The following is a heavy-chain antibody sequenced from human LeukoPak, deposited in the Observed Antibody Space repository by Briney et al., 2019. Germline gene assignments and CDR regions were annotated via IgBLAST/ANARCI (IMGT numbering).Heavy chain of an antibody. V-gene: IGHV1-46*01. D-gene: IGHD6-13*01. Sequence: ASVKVSCKATGYTFTGYHMHWVRQAPGQGLEWMGIIGPSGGSTSYTQKLQGRVTMTRDTSTSTVYMELTSLRSEDTAVYYCARDSSNWSFDYWGQGTLVTVSS. CDR3: ARDSSNWSFDY. CDR2: IGPSGGST. CDR1: GYTFTGYH. J-gene: IGHJ4*02.